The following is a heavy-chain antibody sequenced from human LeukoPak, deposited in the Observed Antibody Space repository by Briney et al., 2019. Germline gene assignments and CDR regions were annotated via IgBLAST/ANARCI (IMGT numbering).Heavy chain of an antibody. CDR1: GFTFSSYS. CDR3: ARGSTYYDSSGQVPFDY. CDR2: ISGSSTI. J-gene: IGHJ4*02. D-gene: IGHD3-22*01. Sequence: GGSLRLSCAASGFTFSSYSMNWVRQAPGKGLEWGSYISGSSTIYYADSVKGRFTISRDNGKNTLYLQMNSLRAEDTAVYYCARGSTYYDSSGQVPFDYWGQGTLVTISS. V-gene: IGHV3-48*01.